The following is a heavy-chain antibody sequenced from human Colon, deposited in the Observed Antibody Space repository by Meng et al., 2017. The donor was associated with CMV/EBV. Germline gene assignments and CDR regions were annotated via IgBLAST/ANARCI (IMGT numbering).Heavy chain of an antibody. J-gene: IGHJ4*02. CDR1: GFTFSTYS. Sequence: GESLKISCAASGFTFSTYSMNWVRQAPGKGLEWVAYTRYDGNFESYVDSVKGRYTISRDKSKSTVYLQMKSLRGEDTAVYYCVKGREGHNSYSFDLWGQGTPVTVSS. CDR2: TRYDGNFE. D-gene: IGHD5-24*01. CDR3: VKGREGHNSYSFDL. V-gene: IGHV3-30*02.